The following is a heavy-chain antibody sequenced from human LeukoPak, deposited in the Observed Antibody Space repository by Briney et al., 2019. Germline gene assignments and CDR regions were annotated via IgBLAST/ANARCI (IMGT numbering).Heavy chain of an antibody. CDR1: GGSISGYY. Sequence: SETLSLTCTVSGGSISGYYWSWVRQPPRKGLEWIGYISYSGSTNYNPSLKSRVTMSVDTSKNQFSLRLRSVTAADTAIYFCARTAGGYSHYYFDYWGQGTLVTVSS. CDR2: ISYSGST. CDR3: ARTAGGYSHYYFDY. V-gene: IGHV4-59*01. J-gene: IGHJ4*02. D-gene: IGHD2-15*01.